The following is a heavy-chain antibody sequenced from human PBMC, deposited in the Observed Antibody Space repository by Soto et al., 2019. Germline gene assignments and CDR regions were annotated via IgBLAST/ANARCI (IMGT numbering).Heavy chain of an antibody. J-gene: IGHJ6*02. D-gene: IGHD6-19*01. CDR2: IYYSGST. V-gene: IGHV4-61*01. CDR1: GGSVSSGSYY. Sequence: QVQLQESGPGLVKPSETLSLTCTVSGGSVSSGSYYWSWIRQPPGKGLEWIGYIYYSGSTNYNPSLKSRVTISVDTSKNPFSLKLSSVTAADTAVYYCAREVGSSGWTGYYYYGMDVWGQGTTVTVSS. CDR3: AREVGSSGWTGYYYYGMDV.